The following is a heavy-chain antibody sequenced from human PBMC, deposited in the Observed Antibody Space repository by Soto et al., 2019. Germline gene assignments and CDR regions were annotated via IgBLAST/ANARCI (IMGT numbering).Heavy chain of an antibody. CDR1: GGSISSGGYS. Sequence: SETLSLTCAVSGGSISSGGYSWSWIRHPPGKGLEWIGYIYHSGITYYNPSLKSRVTISVDRSKNQFSLKLSSVTAADTAVYYCARNGIDSSGYPHCFDPWGQGTLVTVSS. CDR3: ARNGIDSSGYPHCFDP. CDR2: IYHSGIT. D-gene: IGHD3-22*01. J-gene: IGHJ5*02. V-gene: IGHV4-30-2*01.